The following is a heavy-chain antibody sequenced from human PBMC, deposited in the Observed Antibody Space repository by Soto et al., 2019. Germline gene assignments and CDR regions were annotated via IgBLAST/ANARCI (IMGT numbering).Heavy chain of an antibody. Sequence: SVKVSCKASGGTFSSYAISWVRQAPGQGLEWMGGIIPIFGTANYAQKFQGRVTITADESTSTAYMELSSLRSEDTAVYYCGYCGGDCYLFDYWGQGTLVTVSS. CDR1: GGTFSSYA. V-gene: IGHV1-69*13. CDR3: GYCGGDCYLFDY. J-gene: IGHJ4*02. D-gene: IGHD2-21*02. CDR2: IIPIFGTA.